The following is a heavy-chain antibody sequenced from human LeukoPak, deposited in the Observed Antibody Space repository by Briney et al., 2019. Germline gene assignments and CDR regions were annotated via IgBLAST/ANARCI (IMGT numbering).Heavy chain of an antibody. CDR1: GFTVSSNY. CDR2: ISSSGSTI. J-gene: IGHJ6*04. CDR3: AELGITMIGGV. Sequence: PGGSLRLSCAASGFTVSSNYMNWVRQAPGKGLEWVSYISSSGSTIYYADSVKGRFTISRDNAKNSLYLQMNSLRAEDTAVCYCAELGITMIGGVWGKGTTVTISS. V-gene: IGHV3-48*03. D-gene: IGHD3-10*02.